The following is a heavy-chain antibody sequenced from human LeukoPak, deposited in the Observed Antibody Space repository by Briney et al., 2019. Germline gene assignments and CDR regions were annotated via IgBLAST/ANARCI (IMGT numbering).Heavy chain of an antibody. CDR3: VKNAQWLVLGDAFDI. CDR2: ISSTGGST. J-gene: IGHJ3*02. D-gene: IGHD6-19*01. Sequence: ISSTGGSTYYADSVKGRFTISRDNSKNTLYLQMSSLRAEDTAVYYCVKNAQWLVLGDAFDIWGQGTMVTVSS. V-gene: IGHV3-64D*06.